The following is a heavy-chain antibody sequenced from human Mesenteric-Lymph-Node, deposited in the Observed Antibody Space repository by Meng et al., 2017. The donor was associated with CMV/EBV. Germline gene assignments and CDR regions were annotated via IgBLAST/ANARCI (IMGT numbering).Heavy chain of an antibody. V-gene: IGHV3-53*01. CDR1: TFTVSSHY. J-gene: IGHJ4*02. CDR2: INSGGTT. CDR3: ARAYCGNVACAPAY. Sequence: GGSLRLSCAASTFTVSSHYMSWVRQAPGRGLEWVSVINSGGTTHYVDSVKGRFTISRDNSKNTIYLQMNSLRAEDTAVYYCARAYCGNVACAPAYWGQGTLVTVSS. D-gene: IGHD2-21*01.